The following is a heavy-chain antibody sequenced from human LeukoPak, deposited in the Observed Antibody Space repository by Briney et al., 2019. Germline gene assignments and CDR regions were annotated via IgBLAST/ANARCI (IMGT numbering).Heavy chain of an antibody. J-gene: IGHJ3*02. CDR1: GFTFDSYG. CDR3: AKAVDLATISVDI. D-gene: IGHD5-24*01. CDR2: ISGSGVYT. V-gene: IGHV3-23*01. Sequence: GGSLRLSCAVSGFTFDSYGMNWVRQAPGKGLEWVSGISGSGVYTYYADSVKGRFTISRDNSKNTLYLVMNSLRVDDTAVYYCAKAVDLATISVDIWGQGTMVTVSS.